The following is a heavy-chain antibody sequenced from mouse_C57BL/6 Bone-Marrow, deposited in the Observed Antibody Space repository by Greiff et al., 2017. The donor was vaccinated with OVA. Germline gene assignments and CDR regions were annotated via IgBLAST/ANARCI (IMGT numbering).Heavy chain of an antibody. CDR2: IYPRSGNT. J-gene: IGHJ4*01. CDR3: ARQGPEGYYYAMDY. Sequence: QVQLQQSGAELARPGASVKLSCKASGYTFTSYGISWVKQRTGQGLEWIGEIYPRSGNTYYNEKFKGKATLTADKSSSTAYMELRSLTSEDSAVYFCARQGPEGYYYAMDYWGQGTSVTVSS. CDR1: GYTFTSYG. V-gene: IGHV1-81*01.